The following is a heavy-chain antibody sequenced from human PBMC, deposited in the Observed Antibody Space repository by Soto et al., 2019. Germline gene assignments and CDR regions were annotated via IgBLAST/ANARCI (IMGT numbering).Heavy chain of an antibody. J-gene: IGHJ4*02. D-gene: IGHD3-10*02. CDR3: AVSVRGVTFFDY. V-gene: IGHV1-18*01. Sequence: ASVKVSCKASGYTFTSYGISWVRQAPGQGLEWMGWISAYNGNTNYAQKLQGRVTMTTDTSTSTAYMELRSLRSDDTAVYYCAVSVRGVTFFDYWGQGTLVTVSS. CDR2: ISAYNGNT. CDR1: GYTFTSYG.